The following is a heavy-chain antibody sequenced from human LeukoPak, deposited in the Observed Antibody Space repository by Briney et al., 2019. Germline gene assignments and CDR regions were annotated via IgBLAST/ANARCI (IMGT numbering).Heavy chain of an antibody. CDR3: ARADSSVGAFDI. CDR1: GFTFSSYD. J-gene: IGHJ3*02. CDR2: IATAGDT. D-gene: IGHD3-22*01. V-gene: IGHV3-13*01. Sequence: RPGGSLRLSCAASGFTFSSYDMHWVRQATGKGLEWVSAIATAGDTYYPGSVKGRFTISRENAKNSFYLQMNSLRAGDTAVYYCARADSSVGAFDIWGQGTMVTVSS.